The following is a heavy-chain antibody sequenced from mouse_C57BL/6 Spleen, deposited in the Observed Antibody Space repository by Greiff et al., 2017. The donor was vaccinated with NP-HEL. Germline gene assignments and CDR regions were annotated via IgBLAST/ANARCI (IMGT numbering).Heavy chain of an antibody. CDR3: ARVGLLGGYFDY. V-gene: IGHV1-55*01. J-gene: IGHJ2*01. CDR2: IYPGSGST. D-gene: IGHD2-3*01. CDR1: GYTFTSYW. Sequence: QVQLQQPGAELVKPGASVKMSCKASGYTFTSYWITWVKQRPGQGLEWIGDIYPGSGSTNYNEKFKSKATLTVDTSSSTAYMQLSSLTLEDSAVYYCARVGLLGGYFDYWGQGTTLTVSS.